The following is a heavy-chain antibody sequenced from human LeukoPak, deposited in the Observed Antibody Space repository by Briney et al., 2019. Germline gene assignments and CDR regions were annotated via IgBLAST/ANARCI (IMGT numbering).Heavy chain of an antibody. CDR2: IRYDGTNK. V-gene: IGHV3-30*02. D-gene: IGHD4-17*01. Sequence: GGSLRLSCAASGFTFTTYSMHWVRQAPGKGLEWVAFIRYDGTNKWYADSVKGRFTISRDNSKNMLYLQMNSLRAEDTAVYHCAKDRDYGDYPCAYYYYMDVWGKGTTVTVSS. J-gene: IGHJ6*03. CDR1: GFTFTTYS. CDR3: AKDRDYGDYPCAYYYYMDV.